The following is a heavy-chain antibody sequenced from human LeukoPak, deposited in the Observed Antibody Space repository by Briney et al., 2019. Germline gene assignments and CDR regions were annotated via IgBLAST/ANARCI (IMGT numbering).Heavy chain of an antibody. CDR3: ATKGSSWYQYYFDY. V-gene: IGHV1-24*01. Sequence: ASVKVSCKVSGHTLTELSMHWVRQAPGKGLEWMGGFDPEDGETIYAQKFQGRVTMTEDTSTDTAYMELSSLRSEDTAVYYCATKGSSWYQYYFDYWGQGTLVTVSS. CDR1: GHTLTELS. CDR2: FDPEDGET. D-gene: IGHD6-13*01. J-gene: IGHJ4*02.